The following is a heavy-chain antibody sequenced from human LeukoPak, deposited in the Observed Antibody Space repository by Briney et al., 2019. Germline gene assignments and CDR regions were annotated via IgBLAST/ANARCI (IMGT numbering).Heavy chain of an antibody. V-gene: IGHV3-20*04. J-gene: IGHJ3*01. CDR3: ARVRYYDSSGPDAFDV. D-gene: IGHD3-22*01. Sequence: GGSLRLSCAASGFSFGDYVMNWVRQAPGKGLEWVSGINWNGDSTGYADSVKGRFTISRDNSKNTLYLQMNSLRAEDTAVYYCARVRYYDSSGPDAFDVWGQGTMVTVSS. CDR1: GFSFGDYV. CDR2: INWNGDST.